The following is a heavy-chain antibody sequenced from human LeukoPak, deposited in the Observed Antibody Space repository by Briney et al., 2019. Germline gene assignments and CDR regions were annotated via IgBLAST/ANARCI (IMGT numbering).Heavy chain of an antibody. D-gene: IGHD3-16*02. CDR2: IIPIFGTA. J-gene: IGHJ4*02. CDR1: GYTFTSYD. CDR3: ARSLKITFGGVIVIGYFDY. Sequence: SVKVSCKASGYTFTSYDISWVRQAPGQGLEWMGGIIPIFGTANYAQKFQGRVTITADKSTSTAYMELSSLRSEDTAVYYCARSLKITFGGVIVIGYFDYWGQGTLVTVSS. V-gene: IGHV1-69*06.